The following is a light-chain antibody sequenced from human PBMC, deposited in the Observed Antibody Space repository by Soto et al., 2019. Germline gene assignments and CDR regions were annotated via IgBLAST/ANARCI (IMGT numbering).Light chain of an antibody. CDR2: AAS. V-gene: IGKV3-20*01. CDR3: QQYGGSPFT. CDR1: QSVSVNS. Sequence: EIVMTQSQGTLSLSPGEGATLSCRASQSVSVNSLAWYQQKGGQAPRLLIYAASTRATGVPDRFSGTGSGTDFALTISRLETDDSAVYYCQQYGGSPFTFGPGTKVDIK. J-gene: IGKJ3*01.